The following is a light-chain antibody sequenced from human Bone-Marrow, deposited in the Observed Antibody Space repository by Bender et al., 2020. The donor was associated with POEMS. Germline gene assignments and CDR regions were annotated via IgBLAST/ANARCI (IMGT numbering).Light chain of an antibody. CDR1: KLGDKY. CDR2: QDS. Sequence: SYELTQPPLVSVSPGQTASITCSGDKLGDKYACWYQQKPGQSPVLVIYQDSKRPSGIPERFSGSNSGNTATLTISGTQAMDEADYYCQAWDSSTVVFGGGTNLTVL. V-gene: IGLV3-1*01. CDR3: QAWDSSTVV. J-gene: IGLJ2*01.